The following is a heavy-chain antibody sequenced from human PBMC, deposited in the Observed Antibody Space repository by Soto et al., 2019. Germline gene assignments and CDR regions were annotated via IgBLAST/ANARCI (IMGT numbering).Heavy chain of an antibody. Sequence: QVQLVQSGAEVKKPGASVKVSCKASGYTFTSYGISWVRQAPGQGLEWMGWISAYNGNTNYAQKLQGRVTMTTDTSTRTAYMELRSLRSDDTAVYYCASGTSGYYDSSGYYHAFDIWGQGTMVTVSS. V-gene: IGHV1-18*01. D-gene: IGHD3-22*01. CDR2: ISAYNGNT. CDR3: ASGTSGYYDSSGYYHAFDI. CDR1: GYTFTSYG. J-gene: IGHJ3*02.